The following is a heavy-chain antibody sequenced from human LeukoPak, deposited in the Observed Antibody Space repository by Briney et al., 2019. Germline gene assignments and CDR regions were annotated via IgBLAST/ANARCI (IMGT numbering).Heavy chain of an antibody. CDR3: AREYCGTTSCLYFDY. Sequence: PSQTLSLTCTVSGGSISSGGSYWSWIRQHPGKGLEWIGYVFHSGSSSYNPSLKSRVTISVDTSNNQFSLRLSSVTAADTAVYYCAREYCGTTSCLYFDYWGQGILVTVSS. J-gene: IGHJ4*02. D-gene: IGHD2-2*01. CDR1: GGSISSGGSY. CDR2: VFHSGSS. V-gene: IGHV4-31*03.